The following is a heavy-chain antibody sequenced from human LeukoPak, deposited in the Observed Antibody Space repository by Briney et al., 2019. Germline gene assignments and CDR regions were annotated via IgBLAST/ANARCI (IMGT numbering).Heavy chain of an antibody. CDR1: GFTFSSYT. Sequence: GGSLRLSCAASGFTFSSYTMNWVRQAPGKGLEWVSSITSSSSYIYYADSVKGRFTISRDNAKNSLYLQMNSLRAEDTAVYYCATHLGYCSGGSCYPYDYWGQGTLVTVSS. V-gene: IGHV3-21*01. CDR3: ATHLGYCSGGSCYPYDY. J-gene: IGHJ4*02. CDR2: ITSSSSYI. D-gene: IGHD2-15*01.